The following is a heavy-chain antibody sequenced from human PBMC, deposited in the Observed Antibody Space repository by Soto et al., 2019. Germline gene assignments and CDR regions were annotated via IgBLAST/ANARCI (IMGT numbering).Heavy chain of an antibody. CDR2: IYYSGST. J-gene: IGHJ6*02. CDR3: ASLSVAAEYGMDV. CDR1: GGSISSSSYY. V-gene: IGHV4-39*01. Sequence: QLQLQESGPGLVKPSETLSLTCTVSGGSISSSSYYWGWIRQPPGKGLEWIGSIYYSGSTYYNPSLKSRVTISVDTSKNQFSLKLSSVTAADTAVYYCASLSVAAEYGMDVWGQGTTVTVSS. D-gene: IGHD3-16*02.